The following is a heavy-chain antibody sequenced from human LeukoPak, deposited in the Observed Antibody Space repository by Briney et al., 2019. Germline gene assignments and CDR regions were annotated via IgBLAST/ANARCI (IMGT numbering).Heavy chain of an antibody. Sequence: GGSLRLSCAASGFTFSGYSMNWVRQAPGKGLEWVSSISSSSSYIYYADSVKGRFAISRDNAKNSLYLQMNSLRAEDTAVYYCARDVPYSSSPPDYWGQGTLVTVSS. D-gene: IGHD6-6*01. CDR3: ARDVPYSSSPPDY. J-gene: IGHJ4*02. CDR1: GFTFSGYS. V-gene: IGHV3-21*01. CDR2: ISSSSSYI.